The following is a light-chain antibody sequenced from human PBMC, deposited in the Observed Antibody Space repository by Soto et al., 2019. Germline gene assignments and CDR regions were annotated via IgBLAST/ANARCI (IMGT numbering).Light chain of an antibody. J-gene: IGLJ2*01. CDR3: QSFDTNLNAVV. CDR1: GSNIGAGYE. V-gene: IGLV1-40*01. Sequence: QLVLTQPPSVSGAPGQSVTISCTGSGSNIGAGYEVHWYQQLPGVAPKLLIFDTSNRPSGVPGRFSGSKSGASASLAITGLLPEDEADFFCQSFDTNLNAVVFGGGTKVTVL. CDR2: DTS.